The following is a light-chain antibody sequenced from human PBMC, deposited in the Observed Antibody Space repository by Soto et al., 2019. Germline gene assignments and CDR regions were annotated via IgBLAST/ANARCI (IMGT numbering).Light chain of an antibody. CDR1: SSDVGGYNY. CDR2: DVX. CDR3: SSYTSSSTRVV. Sequence: QSALTQPASVSGSPGQSITISCTGTSSDVGGYNYVSWYQQHPGKAPKLMIYDVXXRPSGVSNRFSGSKSGNTASLTISGXXXXXXXXXYCSSYTSSSTRVVFGGGTKVTVL. J-gene: IGLJ2*01. V-gene: IGLV2-14*01.